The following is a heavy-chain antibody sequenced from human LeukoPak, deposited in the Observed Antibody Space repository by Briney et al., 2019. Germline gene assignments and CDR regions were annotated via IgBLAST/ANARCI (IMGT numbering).Heavy chain of an antibody. Sequence: SETLSLTCAVYGGSFSGYYWSWIRQPPGKWLEWIGEINHSGSTNYNPFLKSRVAISVDTSKNQFSLKLSSVTAADTAVYYCTRQWYSSGWYPDYWGQGTLVTVSS. V-gene: IGHV4-34*01. CDR1: GGSFSGYY. J-gene: IGHJ4*02. CDR3: TRQWYSSGWYPDY. D-gene: IGHD6-19*01. CDR2: INHSGST.